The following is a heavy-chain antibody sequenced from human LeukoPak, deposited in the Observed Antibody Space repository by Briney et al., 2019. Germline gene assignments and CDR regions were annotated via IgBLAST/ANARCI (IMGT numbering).Heavy chain of an antibody. J-gene: IGHJ1*01. D-gene: IGHD3-10*01. CDR3: ASAGWDRVRGVTTDYFQH. V-gene: IGHV1-3*01. CDR1: GYTFTSYA. CDR2: INAGNGNT. Sequence: GASVKVTCKASGYTFTSYAMHWVRQAPGQRLEWMGWINAGNGNTKYSQKFQGRVTITRDTSASTAYMELSSLRSEDTAVYYCASAGWDRVRGVTTDYFQHWGQGTLVTVSP.